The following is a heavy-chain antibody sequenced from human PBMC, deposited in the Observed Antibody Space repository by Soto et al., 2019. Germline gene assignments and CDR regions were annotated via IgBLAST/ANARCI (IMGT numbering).Heavy chain of an antibody. J-gene: IGHJ3*01. CDR2: IWYDGTKS. D-gene: IGHD4-17*01. CDR3: AKTNDDYGGAFDF. V-gene: IGHV3-33*06. CDR1: GFTFDDYG. Sequence: QVHLVESGGGVVQPGRSLRLSCEVSGFTFDDYGMNWVRQAPGKGLAWVASIWYDGTKSHYGESVEGRFSIARENSKDTLYLQMSSLRSEDAAVYYFAKTNDDYGGAFDFWCRGTTVTVST.